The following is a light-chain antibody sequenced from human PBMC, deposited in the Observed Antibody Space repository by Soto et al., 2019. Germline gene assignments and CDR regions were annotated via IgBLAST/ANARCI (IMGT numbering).Light chain of an antibody. J-gene: IGLJ1*01. V-gene: IGLV2-18*02. Sequence: QSVLTQPPSVSGSPGQSVTISCTGTSSDVGSYNRVSWYQQPPGTAPKIMIYEVSNRPSGVPDRFSGSKSGNTASLTISGLQPDDEADYYCNSYTSSNTYVFGTGTKLTVL. CDR2: EVS. CDR3: NSYTSSNTYV. CDR1: SSDVGSYNR.